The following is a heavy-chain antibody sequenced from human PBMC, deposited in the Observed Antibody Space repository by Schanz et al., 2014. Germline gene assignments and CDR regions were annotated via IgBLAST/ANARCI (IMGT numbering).Heavy chain of an antibody. CDR1: GFTFSDHH. J-gene: IGHJ4*02. Sequence: EVQVVESGGGLVQPGGSLRLSCAASGFTFSDHHMDWVRQAPGKGLEWLGRTRNKANSYTTGYAASVKGRFTISRDESKNSLYLQMNSLKTEDTAVYYCARGVRIDYWGQGTLXTVSA. V-gene: IGHV3-72*01. CDR2: TRNKANSYTT. CDR3: ARGVRIDY. D-gene: IGHD3-3*01.